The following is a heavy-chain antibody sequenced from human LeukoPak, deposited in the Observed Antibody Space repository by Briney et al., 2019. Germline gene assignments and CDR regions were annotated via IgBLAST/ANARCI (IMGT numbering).Heavy chain of an antibody. V-gene: IGHV4-4*07. CDR1: GGSISTYY. D-gene: IGHD5-24*01. J-gene: IGHJ5*02. CDR3: AREEEQMARGLDP. CDR2: IYTSGST. Sequence: SETLSLTCTVSGGSISTYYWSWIRQPAGRGLEWIGRIYTSGSTNYNPSLKGRVTMSVDTSKNQFSLKLSSVTAADTAVYYCAREEEQMARGLDPWGQGALVTVSS.